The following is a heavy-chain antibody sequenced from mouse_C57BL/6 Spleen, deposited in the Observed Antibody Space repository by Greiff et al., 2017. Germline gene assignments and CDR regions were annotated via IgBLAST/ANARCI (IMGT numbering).Heavy chain of an antibody. Sequence: QVQLQQPGAELVKPGASVKLSCKASGYTFTSYWMHWVKQRPGRGLEWIGRIDPNSGGTKYNEKFKSKATLTVDKPSSTAYMQLSSLTSEDAAVYYCARSPPHYYGSSWYFDYWGQGTTLTVSS. CDR1: GYTFTSYW. CDR3: ARSPPHYYGSSWYFDY. D-gene: IGHD1-1*01. V-gene: IGHV1-72*01. CDR2: IDPNSGGT. J-gene: IGHJ2*01.